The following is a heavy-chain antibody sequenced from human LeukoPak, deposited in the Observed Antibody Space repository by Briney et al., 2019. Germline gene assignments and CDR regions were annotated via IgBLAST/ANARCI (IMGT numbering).Heavy chain of an antibody. J-gene: IGHJ4*02. D-gene: IGHD3-10*01. CDR1: GFTVSSNY. Sequence: GGSLRLSCAASGFTVSSNYMSWVHQAPGKGLEWVSVIYSGGSTYYADSVKGRFTISRDNSKNTLYLQMNSLRAEDTAVYYCAREVVRGVIDYWGQGTLVTVSS. V-gene: IGHV3-53*01. CDR2: IYSGGST. CDR3: AREVVRGVIDY.